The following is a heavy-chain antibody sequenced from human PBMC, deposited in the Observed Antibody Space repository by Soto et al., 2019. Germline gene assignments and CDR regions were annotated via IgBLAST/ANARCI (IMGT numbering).Heavy chain of an antibody. CDR3: ARGYSSGPDY. J-gene: IGHJ4*02. D-gene: IGHD6-19*01. V-gene: IGHV3-74*01. Sequence: EVQLVESGGGLVQPGGSLRLSCAASGFTFSNHWMHWVRQAPGKGLVWVSRINSDGSTTTYADSVKGRFTISRHNAKNTLYLQLNSLRAEDTALYYCARGYSSGPDYWGQGNLVTVSS. CDR1: GFTFSNHW. CDR2: INSDGSTT.